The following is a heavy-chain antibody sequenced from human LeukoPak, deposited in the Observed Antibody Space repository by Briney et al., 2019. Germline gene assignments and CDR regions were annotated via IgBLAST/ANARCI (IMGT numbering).Heavy chain of an antibody. CDR3: AKGGPPTGASPRPWDFNY. J-gene: IGHJ4*02. CDR1: RFPFSNYG. V-gene: IGHV3-30*18. CDR2: ISYDGNNQ. Sequence: PGRSLRLSCAASRFPFSNYGMHWVRQAPGKGLEWVAVISYDGNNQYYADSVKGRFAISRDNSKSTLYLQMNSLRREDAAVYYCAKGGPPTGASPRPWDFNYWGQGTLVTVSS. D-gene: IGHD1-26*01.